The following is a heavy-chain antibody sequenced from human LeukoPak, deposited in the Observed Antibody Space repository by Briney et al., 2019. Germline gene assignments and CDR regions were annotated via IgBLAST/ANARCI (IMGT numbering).Heavy chain of an antibody. V-gene: IGHV1-2*02. CDR2: INPNSGGT. CDR3: ARGAVGYYDSSGYYTLDC. D-gene: IGHD3-22*01. CDR1: GYTFTGYY. Sequence: ASVKVSCKASGYTFTGYYMHWVRQAPGQGLEWMGWINPNSGGTNYAQKFQGRVTMTRDTSISTAYMELSRLRSDDTAVYYCARGAVGYYDSSGYYTLDCWGQGTLVTVSS. J-gene: IGHJ4*02.